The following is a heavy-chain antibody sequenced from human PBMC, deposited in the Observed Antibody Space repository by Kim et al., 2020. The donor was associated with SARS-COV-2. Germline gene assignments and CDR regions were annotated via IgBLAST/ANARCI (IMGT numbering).Heavy chain of an antibody. J-gene: IGHJ4*02. D-gene: IGHD3-3*01. Sequence: SVKGRFTISRDNSKNTLYLQMNSLRAEDTAVYYCAKGLIFGVVITLFDYWGQGTLVTVSS. CDR3: AKGLIFGVVITLFDY. V-gene: IGHV3-30*02.